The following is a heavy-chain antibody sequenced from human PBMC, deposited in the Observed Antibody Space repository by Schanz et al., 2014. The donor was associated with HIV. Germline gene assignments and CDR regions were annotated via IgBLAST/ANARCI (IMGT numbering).Heavy chain of an antibody. Sequence: QAQLVESGGGVVQPGKSLRLSCAASGFTFSNHGMNWVRQAPGKGLEWVAVISYDGSNKYYADSVKGRFTISRDNSKNTLYLQMNSLRAEDTAVYYCARGDGGYWYYFDYWGQGTLVTVSS. D-gene: IGHD5-12*01. CDR3: ARGDGGYWYYFDY. V-gene: IGHV3-30*03. CDR1: GFTFSNHG. CDR2: ISYDGSNK. J-gene: IGHJ4*02.